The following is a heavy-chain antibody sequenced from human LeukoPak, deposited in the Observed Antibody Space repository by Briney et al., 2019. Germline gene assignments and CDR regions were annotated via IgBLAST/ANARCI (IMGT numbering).Heavy chain of an antibody. CDR1: GGSITNDY. CDR3: ARDRGLRVRGVIYSAFDI. D-gene: IGHD3-10*01. CDR2: IYPSGST. J-gene: IGHJ3*02. V-gene: IGHV4-59*01. Sequence: SETLSLTCTVSGGSITNDYWSWIRQSPGKGLEWIGYIYPSGSTNYNPSLKSRVTISLDTSKNQFSLKLSSVTAADTAVYYCARDRGLRVRGVIYSAFDIWGQGTMVTVSS.